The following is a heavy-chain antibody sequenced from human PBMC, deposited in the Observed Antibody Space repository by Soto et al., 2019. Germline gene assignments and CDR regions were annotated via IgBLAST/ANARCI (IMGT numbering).Heavy chain of an antibody. CDR2: IIPILGIA. D-gene: IGHD6-13*01. V-gene: IGHV1-69*02. CDR1: GGTFSSYT. CDR3: ARHTEGIAEIHDAFDI. J-gene: IGHJ3*02. Sequence: ASVKVSCKASGGTFSSYTISWVRQAPGQGLEWMGRIIPILGIANYAQKFQGRVTITADKSTSTAYMELSSLRSEDTAVYYCARHTEGIAEIHDAFDIWGQGTMVTVSS.